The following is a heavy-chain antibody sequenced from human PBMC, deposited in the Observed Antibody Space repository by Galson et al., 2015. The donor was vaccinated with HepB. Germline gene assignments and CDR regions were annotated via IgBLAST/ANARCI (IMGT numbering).Heavy chain of an antibody. D-gene: IGHD6-19*01. CDR1: GFTFSSYS. J-gene: IGHJ4*02. Sequence: SLRLSCAASGFTFSSYSMNWVRQAPGKGLEWVSSISSSSSYIYYADSVKGRFTISRDNAKNSLYLQMNSLRAEDTAVYYCARLEAVAGIWGGRNDYWGQGTPVTVSS. CDR3: ARLEAVAGIWGGRNDY. CDR2: ISSSSSYI. V-gene: IGHV3-21*01.